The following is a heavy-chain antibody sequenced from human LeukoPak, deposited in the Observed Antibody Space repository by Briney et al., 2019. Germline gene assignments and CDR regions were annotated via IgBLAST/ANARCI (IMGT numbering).Heavy chain of an antibody. D-gene: IGHD3-9*01. Sequence: PSETLSLTCTVSGYSISSGYYWGWIRQPPGKGPEWIGEINHSGSTNYNPSLKSRVTISIDTSKNQLSLKLSSVTVADTAVYYCARGADWLPDWGQGTLVAVSS. CDR3: ARGADWLPD. CDR1: GYSISSGYY. CDR2: INHSGST. J-gene: IGHJ4*02. V-gene: IGHV4-38-2*02.